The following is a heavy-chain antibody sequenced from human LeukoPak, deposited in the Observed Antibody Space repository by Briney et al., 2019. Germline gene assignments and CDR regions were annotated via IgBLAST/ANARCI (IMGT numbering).Heavy chain of an antibody. Sequence: SVKVSCKASGGTFSSYAISWVRQAPGQGLEWMGRIIPIFGTANYAQKFQGRVTITADESTSTAYMELSSLRSEDTAVYYCARSITMIVVDNYYYYMDVWGKGTTVTVSS. J-gene: IGHJ6*03. CDR1: GGTFSSYA. CDR3: ARSITMIVVDNYYYYMDV. CDR2: IIPIFGTA. V-gene: IGHV1-69*13. D-gene: IGHD3-22*01.